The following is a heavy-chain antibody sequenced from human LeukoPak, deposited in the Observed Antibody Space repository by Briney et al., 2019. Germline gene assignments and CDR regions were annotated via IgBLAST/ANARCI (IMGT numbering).Heavy chain of an antibody. Sequence: PSETLSLTCTVSGGSISSYYWSWIRQPPGKGLEWIGYIYYSGSTNYNPSLKSRVTISVDTSKNQFSLKLSSVTAADTAVYYCARASSYGYYDSSGYLDYWGQGTLVTVSS. CDR2: IYYSGST. D-gene: IGHD3-22*01. V-gene: IGHV4-59*01. CDR3: ARASSYGYYDSSGYLDY. J-gene: IGHJ4*02. CDR1: GGSISSYY.